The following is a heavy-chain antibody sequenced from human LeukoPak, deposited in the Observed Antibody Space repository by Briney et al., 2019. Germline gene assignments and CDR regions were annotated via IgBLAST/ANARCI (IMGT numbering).Heavy chain of an antibody. Sequence: SETLSLTCAVYVGSFSGYYWSWIRQPPGKGLEWIGEIHHSGSTKYNPSLKSRVTISVDTSKNQLSLKLSSVTAADTAVYYCARDDSVAGTAYDYWGQGTLVTVSS. V-gene: IGHV4-34*01. D-gene: IGHD6-19*01. CDR1: VGSFSGYY. CDR2: IHHSGST. J-gene: IGHJ4*02. CDR3: ARDDSVAGTAYDY.